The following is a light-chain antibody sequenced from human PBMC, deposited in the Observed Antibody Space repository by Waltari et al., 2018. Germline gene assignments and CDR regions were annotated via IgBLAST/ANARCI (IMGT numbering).Light chain of an antibody. CDR1: QSVSNW. Sequence: DIQMTQSPSTLSASVGDRVTITCRASQSVSNWLAWYQQKPGKAPNLLIYKASSLESGVPSRFSGSGSGTEFTLTISSLQPDDFATYYCQQHNDDPRTFGQGTEVEFK. J-gene: IGKJ1*01. V-gene: IGKV1-5*03. CDR2: KAS. CDR3: QQHNDDPRT.